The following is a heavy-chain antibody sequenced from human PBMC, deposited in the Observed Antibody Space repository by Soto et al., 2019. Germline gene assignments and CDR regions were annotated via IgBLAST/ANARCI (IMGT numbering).Heavy chain of an antibody. Sequence: TLSLTCSVSGGSISSDDYYRSWIRQPPGKGLEWIWYIYSSGRTDYNPSLKSRVIISIDTSKNQFSLNLNSVSAADTAVYYCARDRSNAPDYFDYWGQGTLVTVTS. V-gene: IGHV4-30-4*08. CDR2: IYSSGRT. CDR3: ARDRSNAPDYFDY. CDR1: GGSISSDDYY. J-gene: IGHJ4*02. D-gene: IGHD2-15*01.